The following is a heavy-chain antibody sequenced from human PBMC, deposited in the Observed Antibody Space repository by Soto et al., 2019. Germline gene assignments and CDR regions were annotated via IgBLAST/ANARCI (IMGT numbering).Heavy chain of an antibody. CDR2: INSDGSST. Sequence: PGGSLRLSCAASGFTFSSYWMHWVRQAPGKGLVWVSRINSDGSSTSYADSVKGRFTISRDNAKNTLYLQMNSLRAEDTAVYYCARGGGYSSSWGIYYYYYGMDVWGQGTTVTVSS. CDR1: GFTFSSYW. V-gene: IGHV3-74*01. J-gene: IGHJ6*02. D-gene: IGHD6-13*01. CDR3: ARGGGYSSSWGIYYYYYGMDV.